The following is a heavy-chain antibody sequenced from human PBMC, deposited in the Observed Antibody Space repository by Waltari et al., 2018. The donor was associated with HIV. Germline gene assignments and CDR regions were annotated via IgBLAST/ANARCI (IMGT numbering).Heavy chain of an antibody. D-gene: IGHD2-2*02. Sequence: QVQLQQWGAGVLKPSETLSLTCAVYGGSFRGYCWTWIRQPPGKRMEWLGEVSHSGTTNYSPSLKSRVTVSVDTSKNQFSLKLNSVTAADTAIYYCARGHIVVVPAAIQSGWFDPWGQGTMVTVSS. V-gene: IGHV4-34*01. CDR3: ARGHIVVVPAAIQSGWFDP. CDR2: VSHSGTT. J-gene: IGHJ5*02. CDR1: GGSFRGYC.